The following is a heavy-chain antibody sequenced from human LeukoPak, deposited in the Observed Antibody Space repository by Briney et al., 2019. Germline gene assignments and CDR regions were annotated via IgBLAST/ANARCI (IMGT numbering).Heavy chain of an antibody. CDR3: AREFGAVAGSLDY. CDR2: ISSSSSYI. CDR1: GFTFSSYS. V-gene: IGHV3-21*01. D-gene: IGHD6-19*01. Sequence: PGGSLRLSCAASGFTFSSYSMNWVRQAPGKGLEWVSSISSSSSYIYYADSVKGRFTISRDNAKNSLYLQMNSLRAEDTAVYYCAREFGAVAGSLDYWGQGTLVTVSS. J-gene: IGHJ4*02.